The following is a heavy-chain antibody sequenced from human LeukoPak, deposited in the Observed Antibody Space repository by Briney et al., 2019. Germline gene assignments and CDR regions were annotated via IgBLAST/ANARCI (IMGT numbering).Heavy chain of an antibody. CDR1: GGSFSGYY. J-gene: IGHJ4*02. CDR2: INHSGST. Sequence: SETLSLTCAVYGGSFSGYYWSWIRQPPGKGLEWIGEINHSGSTNYNPSLKSRVTISVDTSKNQFSLKLSSVTAADTAVYYCARLPGAAAGTSLFDYWGQGALVTVSS. D-gene: IGHD6-13*01. CDR3: ARLPGAAAGTSLFDY. V-gene: IGHV4-34*01.